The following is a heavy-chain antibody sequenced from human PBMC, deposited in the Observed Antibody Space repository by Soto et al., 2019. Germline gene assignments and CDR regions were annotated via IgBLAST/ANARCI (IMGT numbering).Heavy chain of an antibody. CDR2: IERDDDDK. CDR1: GFSITSPGMS. D-gene: IGHD1-20*01. V-gene: IGHV2-70*13. J-gene: IGHJ6*02. Sequence: SGPTLVNPTETLTLTCTFSGFSITSPGMSVSWIRQPPGRALEWLALIERDDDDKYYSTSLKTGLTISKDTRKNQVVLTMANMDPADTVTYYCARSIRGPRKFNGMDVWGQGTTVTVSS. CDR3: ARSIRGPRKFNGMDV.